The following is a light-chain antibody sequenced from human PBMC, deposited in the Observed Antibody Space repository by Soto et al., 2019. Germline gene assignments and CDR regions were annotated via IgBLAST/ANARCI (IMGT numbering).Light chain of an antibody. CDR3: QHFFSPPFP. J-gene: IGKJ2*01. CDR2: WAS. V-gene: IGKV4-1*01. CDR1: QSLLANCNNKNC. Sequence: DIVMTQSPDSLAVSLGERATINCKSSQSLLANCNNKNCLAWYQHKPVQPPKMLILWASTRESGVPDRFSGSGSGTDFTLTISSLQAEDAAVYYCQHFFSPPFPFGQGTKVDIK.